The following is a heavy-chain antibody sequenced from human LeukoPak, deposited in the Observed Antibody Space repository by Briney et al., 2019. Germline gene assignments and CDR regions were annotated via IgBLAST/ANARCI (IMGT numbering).Heavy chain of an antibody. CDR2: INPNSGGT. D-gene: IGHD3-9*01. J-gene: IGHJ3*02. CDR3: ASHYDILTGYHTDHDAFDI. V-gene: IGHV1-2*02. Sequence: ASVKVSCKASGYTFTGFYLHWVRQAPAQGLEWMGWINPNSGGTKYAQKFQGRVTMTRDTSISAAYMELSRLRSDDTAVYYCASHYDILTGYHTDHDAFDIWGQGTMVTVSS. CDR1: GYTFTGFY.